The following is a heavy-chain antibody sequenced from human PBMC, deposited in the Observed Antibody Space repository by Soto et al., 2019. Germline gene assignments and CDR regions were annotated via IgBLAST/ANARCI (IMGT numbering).Heavy chain of an antibody. Sequence: ASVKVSCKASGYTFTSYGISWVRQAPGQGLEWMGWISAYNGNTNYAQKLQGRVTMTTDTSTSTAYMELRSLRSDDTAVYYCARRGSSGYSSLDAFDIWGQGTMVTVSS. CDR3: ARRGSSGYSSLDAFDI. J-gene: IGHJ3*02. V-gene: IGHV1-18*01. CDR2: ISAYNGNT. CDR1: GYTFTSYG. D-gene: IGHD3-22*01.